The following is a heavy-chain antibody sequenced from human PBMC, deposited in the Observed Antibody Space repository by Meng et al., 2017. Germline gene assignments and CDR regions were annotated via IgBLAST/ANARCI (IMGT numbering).Heavy chain of an antibody. V-gene: IGHV3-72*01. Sequence: EGQLVESGGGLVQPGGSLRLSCAASGFTFSDHYMDWVRQAPGKGLEWVGRTRNKANSYTTEYAASVKGRFTISRDDSKNSLYLQMNSLKTEDTAVYYCARADTKGDWFDPWGQGTLVTVSS. D-gene: IGHD2-8*01. CDR1: GFTFSDHY. J-gene: IGHJ5*02. CDR2: TRNKANSYTT. CDR3: ARADTKGDWFDP.